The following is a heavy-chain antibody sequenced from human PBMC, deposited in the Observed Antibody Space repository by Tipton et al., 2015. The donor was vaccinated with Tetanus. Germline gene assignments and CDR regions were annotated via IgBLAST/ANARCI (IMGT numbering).Heavy chain of an antibody. J-gene: IGHJ4*02. CDR2: IYGGNT. CDR3: ARHEESTDYCDN. V-gene: IGHV4-39*01. Sequence: TLSLTCAVYGGSFSTTDSYWGWIRQPPGKGLEWIALIYGGNTYYDLSLKSRVGISLDTSKNQFSLKLTSVTAADTAIYYCARHEESTDYCDNWGQGTLVTISS. CDR1: GGSFSTTDSY. D-gene: IGHD5/OR15-5a*01.